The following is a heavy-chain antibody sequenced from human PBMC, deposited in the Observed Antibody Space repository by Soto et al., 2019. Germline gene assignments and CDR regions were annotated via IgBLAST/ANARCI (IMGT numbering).Heavy chain of an antibody. Sequence: QEQLVQSGAEVKKPGSSVKVSCKDTGGLFSSYAISWVRQAPGQGLEWMGGIIPVFGTTYYAQKFQDRVSITADASTNTVYMELSSLSSEDTAMYYCARGGSGYVWFNEFWGQGSLVTVSS. CDR3: ARGGSGYVWFNEF. CDR2: IIPVFGTT. CDR1: GGLFSSYA. D-gene: IGHD3-22*01. V-gene: IGHV1-69*01. J-gene: IGHJ4*02.